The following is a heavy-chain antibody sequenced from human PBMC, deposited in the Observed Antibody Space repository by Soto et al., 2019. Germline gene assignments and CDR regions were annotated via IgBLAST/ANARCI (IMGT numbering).Heavy chain of an antibody. CDR3: ARVKATISWGYYFDY. V-gene: IGHV4-30-4*01. D-gene: IGHD5-12*01. CDR2: IYYSGST. Sequence: QVQLQESGPGLVKPSQTLSLTCTVSGASISSGDYYWSWIRQPPGKGLEWIGHIYYSGSTYYNPSLKSRLTISVDTSKNQFSLKLSSVTAADTAVYYCARVKATISWGYYFDYWGQGTPVTVSS. J-gene: IGHJ4*02. CDR1: GASISSGDYY.